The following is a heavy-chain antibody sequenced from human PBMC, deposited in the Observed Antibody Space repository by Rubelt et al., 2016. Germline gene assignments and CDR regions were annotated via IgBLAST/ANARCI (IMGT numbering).Heavy chain of an antibody. CDR3: ERDGGVQTARRGFDS. V-gene: IGHV3-74*01. CDR1: GFTFGDYW. Sequence: VQLVESGGGLAQPGGSLRLSCAGSGFTFGDYWMHWVRQAPGKGLMWVARINGDGSGAAYADSVKGRFTVSSDNAEYTLYLQMNNLGAEDCARVCRERDGGVQTARRGFDSWGRGTLVTVSS. J-gene: IGHJ4*02. CDR2: INGDGSGA. D-gene: IGHD5-24*01.